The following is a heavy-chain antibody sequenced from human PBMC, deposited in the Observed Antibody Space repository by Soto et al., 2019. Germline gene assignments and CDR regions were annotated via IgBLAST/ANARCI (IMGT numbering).Heavy chain of an antibody. D-gene: IGHD3-3*01. CDR3: ARDPAYDFWSGNLRWFDP. Sequence: ASVKVSCKASGYTFTSYAMHWVRQAPGQRLEWMGWINAGNGNTKYSQKFQGRVTITRDTSASTAYMELSSLRSEDTAVYYCARDPAYDFWSGNLRWFDPWGQGTLVTRLL. V-gene: IGHV1-3*01. CDR2: INAGNGNT. J-gene: IGHJ5*02. CDR1: GYTFTSYA.